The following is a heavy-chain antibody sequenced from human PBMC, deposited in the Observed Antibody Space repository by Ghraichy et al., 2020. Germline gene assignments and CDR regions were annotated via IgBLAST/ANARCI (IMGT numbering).Heavy chain of an antibody. V-gene: IGHV3-43*01. CDR2: IKGDGGT. Sequence: GESLNISCAASGFTFDKYTMHWVRQVPGKGLEWVSLIKGDGGTFYADSLRDRFTVSRDNRTNSIYLQVNSLTTEDTAFYYCAKDQGGYKGVDYWGQGTLVTVSS. D-gene: IGHD3-10*01. CDR1: GFTFDKYT. CDR3: AKDQGGYKGVDY. J-gene: IGHJ4*02.